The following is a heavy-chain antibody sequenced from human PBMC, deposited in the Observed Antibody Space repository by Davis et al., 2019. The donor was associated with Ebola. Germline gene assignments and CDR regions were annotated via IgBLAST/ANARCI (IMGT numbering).Heavy chain of an antibody. CDR3: AVTPYHAFDI. Sequence: SETLSLTCAVYGGSFSGYYWSWIRQPPGKGLEWIGEINHSGSTNYNPSLKSRVTISVDTSKNQFSLKLSSVTAADTAVYYCAVTPYHAFDIWDQGTMVTVSS. J-gene: IGHJ3*02. CDR1: GGSFSGYY. D-gene: IGHD1-14*01. CDR2: INHSGST. V-gene: IGHV4-34*01.